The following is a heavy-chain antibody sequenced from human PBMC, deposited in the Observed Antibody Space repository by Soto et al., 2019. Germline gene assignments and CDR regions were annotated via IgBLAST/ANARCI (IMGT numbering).Heavy chain of an antibody. Sequence: SETLSLTCAVYGGSFSDHYWSWIRQPPEKGLEWIGNINYSGSTNYNASLKSRVTISVGTSKNQFSLNLTSVTAADTAVYYCARQDRVVVEGRWFDPWGQGTLVTVSS. V-gene: IGHV4-34*01. CDR1: GGSFSDHY. J-gene: IGHJ5*02. CDR2: INYSGST. D-gene: IGHD2-15*01. CDR3: ARQDRVVVEGRWFDP.